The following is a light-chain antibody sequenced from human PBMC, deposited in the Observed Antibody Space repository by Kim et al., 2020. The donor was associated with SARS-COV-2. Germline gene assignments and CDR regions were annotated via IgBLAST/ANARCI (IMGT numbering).Light chain of an antibody. V-gene: IGLV2-11*03. CDR2: DVL. CDR1: NSDIGTYNY. CDR3: CSYGDTYV. Sequence: SPRPSVNISCTGTNSDIGTYNYVSWYQPHPGKAPKLMVYDVLKRPSGVPDRFSGSQSGNTASLLISGLEAEDEADYYCCSYGDTYVFGTGTKVTVL. J-gene: IGLJ1*01.